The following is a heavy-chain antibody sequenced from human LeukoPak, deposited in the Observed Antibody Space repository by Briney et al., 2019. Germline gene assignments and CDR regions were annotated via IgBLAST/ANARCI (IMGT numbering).Heavy chain of an antibody. V-gene: IGHV3-7*01. CDR2: IREDGS. D-gene: IGHD7-27*01. CDR3: ARDVNWGHFNY. CDR1: GFTFSTYW. J-gene: IGHJ4*02. Sequence: PGGSLRLSCAASGFTFSTYWMSWVRQAPGNGLEWVGSIREDGSDYVDSMKGRFAMSTDNAKNSLYLEMNSLRAEDTAVYYCARDVNWGHFNYWGQGTLVTVAS.